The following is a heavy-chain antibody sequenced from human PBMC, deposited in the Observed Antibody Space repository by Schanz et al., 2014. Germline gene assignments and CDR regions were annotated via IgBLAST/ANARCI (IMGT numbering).Heavy chain of an antibody. V-gene: IGHV3-7*01. CDR1: GFTFGTFW. D-gene: IGHD3-22*01. J-gene: IGHJ4*02. CDR2: INQDGSDK. CDR3: ARDKGGYYTFDY. Sequence: EVQLVESGGGLLQPGGSLRLSCAASGFTFGTFWMSWVRQAPGKGLEWVANINQDGSDKSYVDSVKGRFTISRDNAKNSLYLQRNSLRAEDTAVYYCARDKGGYYTFDYWGQGSLVTVSS.